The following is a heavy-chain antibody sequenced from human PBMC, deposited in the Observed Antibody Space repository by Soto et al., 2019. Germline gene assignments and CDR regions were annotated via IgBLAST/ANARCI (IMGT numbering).Heavy chain of an antibody. CDR1: GGSISSYY. CDR3: ASSIVVVPAAMRSRKAGYYYYMDV. Sequence: NPSETLSLTCTVSGGSISSYYWSWIRQPPGKGLEWIGYFYYSGSTNYNPSLKSRVTISVDTSKNQFSLKLSSVTAADTALYYCASSIVVVPAAMRSRKAGYYYYMDVWGKGTTVTVSS. CDR2: FYYSGST. D-gene: IGHD2-2*01. V-gene: IGHV4-59*01. J-gene: IGHJ6*03.